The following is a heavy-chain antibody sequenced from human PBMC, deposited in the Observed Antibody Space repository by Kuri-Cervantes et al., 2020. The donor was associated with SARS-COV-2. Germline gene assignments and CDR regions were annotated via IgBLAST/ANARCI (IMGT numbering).Heavy chain of an antibody. CDR3: ARVSFGEAYVDY. CDR2: FDPEDGET. V-gene: IGHV1-24*01. J-gene: IGHJ4*02. Sequence: ASVKVSCKVSGYTLTELSMHWVRQAPGKGLEWMGGFDPEDGETIYAQKFQGRVTMTEDTSTDTAYMELSSLRSEDTAVYYCARVSFGEAYVDYWGQGTLVTVSS. D-gene: IGHD3-10*01. CDR1: GYTLTELS.